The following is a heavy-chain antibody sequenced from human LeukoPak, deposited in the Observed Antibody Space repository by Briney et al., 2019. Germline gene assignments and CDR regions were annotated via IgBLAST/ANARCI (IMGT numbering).Heavy chain of an antibody. CDR2: IYYSGST. J-gene: IGHJ6*04. Sequence: PSEILSLTCTVSGGSISSHYWSWIRQPPGKGLEWIGYIYYSGSTNYNPSLKSRVTISVDTSKNQFSLKLSSVTAADTAVYYCARWVYALDVWGKGTTVTVSS. CDR1: GGSISSHY. V-gene: IGHV4-59*11. D-gene: IGHD2-8*01. CDR3: ARWVYALDV.